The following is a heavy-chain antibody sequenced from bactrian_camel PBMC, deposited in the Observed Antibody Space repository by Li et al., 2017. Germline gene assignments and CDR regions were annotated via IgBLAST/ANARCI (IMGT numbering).Heavy chain of an antibody. J-gene: IGHJ4*01. D-gene: IGHD6*01. CDR1: KGAPYIFRNCD. CDR3: SALCTISHY. CDR2: FDRDGTI. V-gene: IGHV3S53*01. Sequence: HVQLVESGGGSVQAGGSLKLSCAATKGAPYIFRNCDMGWYRQAPGKEREMVANFDRDGTIKYATTLKDRFTISRDIPGNSLYLQMNSLKTDDTAVYYRSALCTISHYWGQGTQVTVS.